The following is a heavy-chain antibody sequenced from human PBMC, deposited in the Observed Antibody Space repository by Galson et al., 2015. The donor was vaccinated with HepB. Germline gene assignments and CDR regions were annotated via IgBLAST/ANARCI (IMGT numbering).Heavy chain of an antibody. Sequence: SCAASGFTFSSYAMSWVRQAPGKGLEWVSSISSSSSYIYYADSVKGRFTISRDNAKNSLYLQMNSLRAEDTAVYYCARETESQYYYDSSGYFYWGQGTLVTVSS. D-gene: IGHD3-22*01. V-gene: IGHV3-21*01. CDR1: GFTFSSYA. CDR3: ARETESQYYYDSSGYFY. J-gene: IGHJ4*02. CDR2: ISSSSSYI.